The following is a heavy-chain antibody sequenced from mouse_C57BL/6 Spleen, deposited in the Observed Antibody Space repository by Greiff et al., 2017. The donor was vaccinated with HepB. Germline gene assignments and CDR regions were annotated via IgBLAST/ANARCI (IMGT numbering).Heavy chain of an antibody. CDR1: GYAFSSYW. D-gene: IGHD2-1*01. Sequence: QVQLQQSGAELVKPGASVKISCKASGYAFSSYWMNWVKQRPGKGLEWIGQIYPGDGDTNYNGKFKGKAKLTADKYSSTAYMQLSSLTSEDSAVYFCARGVSTMPKGFAYWGQGTLVTVSA. J-gene: IGHJ3*01. V-gene: IGHV1-80*01. CDR2: IYPGDGDT. CDR3: ARGVSTMPKGFAY.